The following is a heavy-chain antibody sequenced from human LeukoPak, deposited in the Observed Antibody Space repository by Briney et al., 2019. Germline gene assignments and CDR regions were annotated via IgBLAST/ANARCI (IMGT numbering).Heavy chain of an antibody. CDR2: IYYSGST. V-gene: IGHV4-59*12. Sequence: TSETLSLTCTVSGGSISSYYWSWIRQPPGKGLEWIGYIYYSGSTSYNPSLKSRVTISIDTSKNQFSLKLSSVTAAATAVYYCAREVVASAEVDYWGQGALVTVSS. CDR1: GGSISSYY. J-gene: IGHJ4*02. D-gene: IGHD6-13*01. CDR3: AREVVASAEVDY.